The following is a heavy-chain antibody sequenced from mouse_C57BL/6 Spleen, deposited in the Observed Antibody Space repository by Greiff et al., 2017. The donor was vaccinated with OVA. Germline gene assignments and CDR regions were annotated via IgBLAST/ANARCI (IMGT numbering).Heavy chain of an antibody. CDR2: IDPEDGDT. V-gene: IGHV14-1*01. CDR1: GFNIKDYY. J-gene: IGHJ4*01. CDR3: TTSPPNYAMDY. Sequence: VQLQQSGAELVRPGASVKLSCTASGFNIKDYYMHWVKQRPEQGLEWIGRIDPEDGDTEYAPKFQGKATMPADTSSNTAYLQLSSLTSEDTAVYYCTTSPPNYAMDYWGQGTSVTVSS.